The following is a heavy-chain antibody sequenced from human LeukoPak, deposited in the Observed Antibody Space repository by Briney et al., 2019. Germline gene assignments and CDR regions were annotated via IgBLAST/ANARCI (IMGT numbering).Heavy chain of an antibody. D-gene: IGHD6-19*01. V-gene: IGHV3-21*01. Sequence: GGSLRLSCAASGFTFSSYTMNWVRQAPGKGLEWVSSISSSGTYIYYAESVKGRFTISRDNAKNSLYLQMNSLRAEDTAVYYCASHSSSGWYYFDYWGQGTLVTVSS. CDR2: ISSSGTYI. CDR3: ASHSSSGWYYFDY. CDR1: GFTFSSYT. J-gene: IGHJ4*02.